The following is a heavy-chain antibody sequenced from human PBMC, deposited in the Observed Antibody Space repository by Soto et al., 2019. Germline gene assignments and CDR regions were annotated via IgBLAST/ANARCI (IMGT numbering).Heavy chain of an antibody. CDR3: ARASYYYDSSGYYYSLGIDY. CDR2: IIPIFGTA. D-gene: IGHD3-22*01. Sequence: QVQLVQSGAEVKKPGSSVKVSCKASGGTFSSYAISWVRQAPGQGLEWMGGIIPIFGTANYAQKFQGRVTITADESTITAYMELSGLRSEDTAVYYCARASYYYDSSGYYYSLGIDYWGQGTLVTVSS. J-gene: IGHJ4*02. CDR1: GGTFSSYA. V-gene: IGHV1-69*12.